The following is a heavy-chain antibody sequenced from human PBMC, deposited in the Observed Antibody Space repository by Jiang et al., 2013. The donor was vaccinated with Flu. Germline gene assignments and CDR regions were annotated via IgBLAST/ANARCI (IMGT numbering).Heavy chain of an antibody. CDR1: GYTFTGYY. CDR3: ARDYDGGDWFDP. J-gene: IGHJ5*02. CDR2: INLTVVA. Sequence: KKPGASVKVSCKASGYTFTGYYMHWVRQAPGQGLEWMGWINLTVVAQTMHXSFRAGSTMTRDTSISTAYMELSRLRSDDTAVYYCARDYDGGDWFDPWGQGTLVTVSS. V-gene: IGHV1-2*02. D-gene: IGHD3-3*01.